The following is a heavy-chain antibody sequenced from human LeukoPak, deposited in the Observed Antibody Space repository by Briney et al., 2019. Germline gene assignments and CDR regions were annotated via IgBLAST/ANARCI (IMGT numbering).Heavy chain of an antibody. Sequence: SVKVSCKASGGTFSSYTISWVRQAPGQGLEWMGRIIPILGIANYAQKFQGRVTITADKSTSTAYMDLSNLRSEDTAVYYCAIRYSGSLAYDFDYWGQGTLVTVSS. CDR2: IIPILGIA. V-gene: IGHV1-69*02. CDR1: GGTFSSYT. D-gene: IGHD1-26*01. J-gene: IGHJ4*02. CDR3: AIRYSGSLAYDFDY.